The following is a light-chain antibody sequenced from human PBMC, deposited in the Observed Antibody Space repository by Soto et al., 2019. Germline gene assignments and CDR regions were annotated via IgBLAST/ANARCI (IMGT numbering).Light chain of an antibody. CDR3: RSYAGSNNFVV. V-gene: IGLV2-8*01. Sequence: QSALTQPPSASGSPGQSVTISCTGTSSDVGGYNYVSWYQQHPGKAPKLMISEVNKRPSGVPDRFSGSKSGNTASLTVSGLQAEDEADYYCRSYAGSNNFVVFGTGTKLTVL. CDR1: SSDVGGYNY. CDR2: EVN. J-gene: IGLJ1*01.